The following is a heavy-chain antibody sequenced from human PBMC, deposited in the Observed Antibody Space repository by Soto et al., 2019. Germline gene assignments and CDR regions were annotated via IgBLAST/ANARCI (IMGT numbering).Heavy chain of an antibody. D-gene: IGHD2-2*01. J-gene: IGHJ4*02. V-gene: IGHV3-23*01. CDR1: GFTFSNYA. CDR2: ISGNGGST. Sequence: PGGSLRLSCAASGFTFSNYAMSWVRQAPGKGLEWVSTISGNGGSTYYADSVKGRFTISRDNSKNMLFLQINSLRDDDSAVYYCAKRTASIITFHYWGKGTPVAGSS. CDR3: AKRTASIITFHY.